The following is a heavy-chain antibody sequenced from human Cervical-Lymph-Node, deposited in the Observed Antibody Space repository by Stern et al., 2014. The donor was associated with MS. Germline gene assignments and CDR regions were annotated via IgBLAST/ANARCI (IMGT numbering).Heavy chain of an antibody. CDR1: GFTFSSYA. J-gene: IGHJ4*02. V-gene: IGHV3-30*01. D-gene: IGHD3-10*01. CDR3: ARVISAYYYGSGSFDY. Sequence: QVQLVESGGGVVQPGRSLRLSCAASGFTFSSYAMHWVRQAPGKGLEWVAVISYDGSNKYYADSVKGRFTISRDNSKNTLYLQMNSLRAEDTAVYYCARVISAYYYGSGSFDYWGQGTLVTVSS. CDR2: ISYDGSNK.